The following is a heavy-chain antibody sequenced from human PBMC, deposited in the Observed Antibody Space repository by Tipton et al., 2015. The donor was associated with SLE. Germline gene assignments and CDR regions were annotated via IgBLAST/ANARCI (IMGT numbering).Heavy chain of an antibody. CDR3: ARGDMVRGVIIG. D-gene: IGHD3-10*01. V-gene: IGHV4-34*01. Sequence: LRLSCAVYGGSFSAYYWRWIRQPPGKGLEWIGEINDSGSTNYNPSLKSRVTISVDTSKNQFSLKLSSVTAADTAVYYCARGDMVRGVIIGWGQGTLVTVSS. CDR1: GGSFSAYY. CDR2: INDSGST. J-gene: IGHJ4*02.